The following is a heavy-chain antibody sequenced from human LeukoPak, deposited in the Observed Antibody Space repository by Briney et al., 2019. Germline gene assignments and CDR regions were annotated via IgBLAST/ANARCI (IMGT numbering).Heavy chain of an antibody. CDR1: GYIFTSYW. CDR3: ASAVGYSYGSANY. Sequence: GESLKISCRASGYIFTSYWIAWVRQMPGKGLEYMGVIYPSDSDTRYSPSFQGQVTISADKSISTAYLQWSSLKALDTAMYYCASAVGYSYGSANYWGQGTLVTVSS. V-gene: IGHV5-51*01. D-gene: IGHD5-18*01. J-gene: IGHJ4*02. CDR2: IYPSDSDT.